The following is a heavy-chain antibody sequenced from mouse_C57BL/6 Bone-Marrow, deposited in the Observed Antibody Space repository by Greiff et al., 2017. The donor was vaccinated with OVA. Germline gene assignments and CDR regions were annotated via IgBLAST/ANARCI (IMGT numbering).Heavy chain of an antibody. J-gene: IGHJ3*01. V-gene: IGHV1-81*01. CDR3: ARSHYSNYDG. CDR1: GYTFTSYG. CDR2: IYPRSGNT. D-gene: IGHD2-5*01. Sequence: QVQLQQSGAELARPGASVKLSCKASGYTFTSYGISWVKQRTGQGLEWIGEIYPRSGNTYYNEKFKGKATLTADKSSSTAYMELRSLTSEDAAVYFCARSHYSNYDGGGQGTLVTVSA.